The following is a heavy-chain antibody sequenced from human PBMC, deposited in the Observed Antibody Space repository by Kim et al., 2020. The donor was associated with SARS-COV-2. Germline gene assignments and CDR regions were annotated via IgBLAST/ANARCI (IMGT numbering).Heavy chain of an antibody. J-gene: IGHJ6*02. Sequence: GGSLRLSCAASGFTFSSHAMTWVRQAPGKGLEWVSGISDSGDNTYNADSVKGRFTISRDNSKNTLYLQMNSLRAEDTALYYCAKGLGSCSGRIKCFWGGTYGMDVWGQGTTVTVSS. V-gene: IGHV3-23*01. CDR3: AKGLGSCSGRIKCFWGGTYGMDV. D-gene: IGHD3-3*01. CDR2: ISDSGDNT. CDR1: GFTFSSHA.